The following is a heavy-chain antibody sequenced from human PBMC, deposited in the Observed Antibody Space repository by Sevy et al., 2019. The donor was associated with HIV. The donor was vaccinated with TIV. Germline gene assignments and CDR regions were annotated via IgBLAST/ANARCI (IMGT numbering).Heavy chain of an antibody. J-gene: IGHJ4*02. Sequence: GGSLRLSCAASGFTFSKYSMSWICQTPGKGLESVSTFSFGCGKINYADSVKGRFTISRDDSRNTFYLQMNSLRAEDTAIYYCAREGCTKPHDYWGQGTVVTVSS. V-gene: IGHV3-23*01. D-gene: IGHD2-8*01. CDR2: FSFGCGKI. CDR1: GFTFSKYS. CDR3: AREGCTKPHDY.